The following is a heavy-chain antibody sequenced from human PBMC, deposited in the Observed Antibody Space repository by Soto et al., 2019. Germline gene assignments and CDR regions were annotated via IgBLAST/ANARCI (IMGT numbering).Heavy chain of an antibody. V-gene: IGHV3-48*02. CDR2: ISSSSSTI. D-gene: IGHD5-12*01. Sequence: PGGSLRLSCAASGFTFSSYSMNWVRQAPGKGLEWVSYISSSSSTIYYADSVKGRFTISRDNAKNSLYLQMNSLRDEDTAVYYCARLSAVDSGYDDYYYGMDVWGQGTTVTVSS. CDR3: ARLSAVDSGYDDYYYGMDV. J-gene: IGHJ6*02. CDR1: GFTFSSYS.